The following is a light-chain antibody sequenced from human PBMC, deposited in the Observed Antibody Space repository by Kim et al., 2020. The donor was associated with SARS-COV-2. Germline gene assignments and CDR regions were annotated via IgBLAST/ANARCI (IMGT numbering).Light chain of an antibody. CDR3: QQYNNWPRGT. Sequence: PGERATISCRASQSVSSSLAWYQQKPGQAPRLLIYGASTRATGIPARFSGNGSGTEFTLTISSLQSEDFAVYYCQQYNNWPRGTFGQGTKVDIK. CDR2: GAS. CDR1: QSVSSS. J-gene: IGKJ1*01. V-gene: IGKV3-15*01.